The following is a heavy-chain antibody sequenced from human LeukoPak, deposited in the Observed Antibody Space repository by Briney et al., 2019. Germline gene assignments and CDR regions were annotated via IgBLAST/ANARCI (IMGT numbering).Heavy chain of an antibody. V-gene: IGHV3-11*04. D-gene: IGHD3-3*01. Sequence: PGGSLRLSCAASGFTFSDPYMSWIRQVPGKGLEWVSSISSGSTYIYNADSVQGRFTISRDNAKNSLFLLVNSLRAEDTAVYYCARDKNGVFDIWGQGTMVTVSS. CDR3: ARDKNGVFDI. J-gene: IGHJ3*02. CDR1: GFTFSDPY. CDR2: ISSGSTYI.